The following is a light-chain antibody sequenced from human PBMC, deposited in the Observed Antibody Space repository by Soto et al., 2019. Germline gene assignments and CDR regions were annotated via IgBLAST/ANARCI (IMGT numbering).Light chain of an antibody. CDR1: GGDVGGYNY. CDR3: SSYTSSSTPVV. V-gene: IGLV2-14*01. Sequence: QSALTQPASVSGSLGQSITLSCTGSGGDVGGYNYVSWYQQHPGKAPKLIIYEVSNRPSGVSNRFSGSKSGNTASLTISGLQAEDEADYYCSSYTSSSTPVVFGTGTKVTVL. CDR2: EVS. J-gene: IGLJ1*01.